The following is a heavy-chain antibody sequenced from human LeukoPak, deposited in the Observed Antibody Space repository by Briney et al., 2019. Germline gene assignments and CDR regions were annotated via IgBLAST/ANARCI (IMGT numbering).Heavy chain of an antibody. CDR1: GGTFSSYA. J-gene: IGHJ4*02. V-gene: IGHV1-69*13. CDR3: ARAGIAAAGTLDY. CDR2: IIPIFGTA. D-gene: IGHD6-13*01. Sequence: PRASVKLSCKASGGTFSSYAISWVRQAPGKGLEWIGGIIPIFGTANYAQKFQGRVTITADESTSTAYMELSSLRSEDTAVYYCARAGIAAAGTLDYWGQGTLVTVSS.